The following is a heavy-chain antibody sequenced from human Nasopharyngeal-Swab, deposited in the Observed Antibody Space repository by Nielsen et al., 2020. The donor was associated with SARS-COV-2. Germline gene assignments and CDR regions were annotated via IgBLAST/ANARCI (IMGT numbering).Heavy chain of an antibody. CDR3: TRARITMIVVVIKPYYYYYMDV. CDR2: IRSKAYGGTT. CDR1: GFTFGDYA. D-gene: IGHD3-22*01. V-gene: IGHV3-49*03. Sequence: GESLKISCTASGFTFGDYAMSWFRQAPGKGLEWVGFIRSKAYGGTTEYAASVKGRFTISRDDSKSIAYLQMNSLKTEDTAVYYCTRARITMIVVVIKPYYYYYMDVWGKGTTVTVSS. J-gene: IGHJ6*03.